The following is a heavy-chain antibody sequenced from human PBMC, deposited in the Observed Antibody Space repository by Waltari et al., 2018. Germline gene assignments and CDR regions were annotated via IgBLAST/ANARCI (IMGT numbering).Heavy chain of an antibody. CDR3: AKGVTIFGVVYYYYGMDV. CDR1: GFTFSSYG. Sequence: QVQLVESGGGVVQPGGSLRLSCAASGFTFSSYGMHWVRQAPGKGLEWVAFIRYDGSNKYYADSVKGRFTISRDNSKNTLYLQMNSLRAEDTAVYYCAKGVTIFGVVYYYYGMDVWGQGTTVTVSS. CDR2: IRYDGSNK. D-gene: IGHD3-3*01. J-gene: IGHJ6*02. V-gene: IGHV3-30*02.